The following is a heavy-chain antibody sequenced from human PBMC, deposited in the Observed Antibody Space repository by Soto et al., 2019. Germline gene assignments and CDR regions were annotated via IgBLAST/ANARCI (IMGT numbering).Heavy chain of an antibody. V-gene: IGHV3-30-3*01. CDR1: GFTFSSYA. D-gene: IGHD1-26*01. CDR3: ARPSGSSEFDY. CDR2: ISYDGSNK. J-gene: IGHJ4*02. Sequence: QVQLVESGGGVVQPGRSLRLSCAASGFTFSSYAMHWVRQAPGKGLEWVAVISYDGSNKYYADSVKGRFTISRDNSKNTLYLQMNSLRAEDTAVYYCARPSGSSEFDYWGQGTLVTVSS.